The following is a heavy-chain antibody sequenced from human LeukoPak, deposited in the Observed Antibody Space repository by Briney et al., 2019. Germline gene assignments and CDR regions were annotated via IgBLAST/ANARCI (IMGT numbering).Heavy chain of an antibody. Sequence: GGSLRLSCAASGFTVSSNYMSWVRQAPGKGLEWVSVIYSGGSTYYADSVKGRFTISRDNSKNTLYLQMNSLRAEDTAVYYCARVTTVTTKGHDAFDIWGQGTMVTVSS. D-gene: IGHD4-17*01. CDR3: ARVTTVTTKGHDAFDI. CDR2: IYSGGST. CDR1: GFTVSSNY. V-gene: IGHV3-53*01. J-gene: IGHJ3*02.